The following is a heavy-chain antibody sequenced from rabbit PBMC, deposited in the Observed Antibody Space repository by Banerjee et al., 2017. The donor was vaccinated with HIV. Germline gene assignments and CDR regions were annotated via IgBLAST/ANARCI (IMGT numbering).Heavy chain of an antibody. D-gene: IGHD7-1*01. V-gene: IGHV1S45*01. CDR1: GFDFSSNA. CDR2: IDAGSSGST. J-gene: IGHJ4*01. CDR3: ARKGTYPGAWNL. Sequence: QQQLVESGGGLVKPGASLTLTCTASGFDFSSNAMCWVRQAPGKGLEWIACIDAGSSGSTYYASWAKGRFTISKTSSTTVTLQMTSLTAADTATYFCARKGTYPGAWNLWGPGTLVTVS.